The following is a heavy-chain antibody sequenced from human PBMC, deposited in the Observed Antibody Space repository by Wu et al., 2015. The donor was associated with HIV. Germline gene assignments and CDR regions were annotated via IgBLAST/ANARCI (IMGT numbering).Heavy chain of an antibody. D-gene: IGHD3-16*01. CDR3: ARALGEGGSFDI. J-gene: IGHJ3*02. Sequence: QVQLVQSGAEVKKPGSSVKVACKASGGTLSAYVISWVRQAPGQGLEWMGGTIPMFGPANYAQKFQGRVTITADESTSTAYMEVRSLTFEDTAIYYCARALGEGGSFDIWGQGQWSPSFQ. CDR1: GGTLSAYV. CDR2: TIPMFGPA. V-gene: IGHV1-69*12.